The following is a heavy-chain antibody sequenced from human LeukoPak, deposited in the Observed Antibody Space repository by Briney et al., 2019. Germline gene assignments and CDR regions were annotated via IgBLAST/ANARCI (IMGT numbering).Heavy chain of an antibody. CDR1: GYTFTSYG. Sequence: ASVKVSCKASGYTFTSYGISWLRQAPGQGLEWMGWTSAYNGDTNYAQKVPGRVTITTDTSTSTAYMELRSMRSDDTAVYYWARDQGYYDTSGYDYWGQGTLVTVSS. D-gene: IGHD3-22*01. CDR2: TSAYNGDT. V-gene: IGHV1-18*01. CDR3: ARDQGYYDTSGYDY. J-gene: IGHJ4*02.